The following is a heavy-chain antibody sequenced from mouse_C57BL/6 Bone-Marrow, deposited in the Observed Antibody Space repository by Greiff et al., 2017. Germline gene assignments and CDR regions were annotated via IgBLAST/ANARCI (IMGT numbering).Heavy chain of an antibody. V-gene: IGHV1-59*01. CDR3: AGDSSGLDY. J-gene: IGHJ2*01. D-gene: IGHD3-2*02. CDR2: IDPSDSYT. CDR1: GYTFTSYW. Sequence: QVQLQQPGAELVRPGTSVKLSCKASGYTFTSYWMHWVKQRPGQGLEWIGVIDPSDSYTNYNQKFKGKATLTVATSSSTAYMQLSSLTSEDSAVYYCAGDSSGLDYWGQGTTLTVSS.